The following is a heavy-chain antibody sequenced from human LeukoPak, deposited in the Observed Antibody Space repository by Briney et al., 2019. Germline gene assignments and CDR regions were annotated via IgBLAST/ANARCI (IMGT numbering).Heavy chain of an antibody. J-gene: IGHJ4*02. CDR2: ISQSGST. Sequence: SETLSLTCTVSGYSISSGYDWGWIRQAPGKGLEWLGSISQSGSTYDNPSLKSRVTLSVDTSKNQVSLKLSSVTAADTAVYYCARDRGTWNDDGFDYWGQGTLVTVSS. D-gene: IGHD1-1*01. CDR3: ARDRGTWNDDGFDY. V-gene: IGHV4-38-2*02. CDR1: GYSISSGYD.